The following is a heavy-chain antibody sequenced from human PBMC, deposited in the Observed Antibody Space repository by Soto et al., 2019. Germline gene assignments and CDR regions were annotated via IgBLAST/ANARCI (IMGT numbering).Heavy chain of an antibody. CDR3: ARSYCSGGSCPFDP. D-gene: IGHD2-15*01. J-gene: IGHJ5*02. CDR1: GGSISSGGYY. Sequence: SLSVTCTVSGGSISSGGYYGSWILQHPGKGLEWIGYIYYSGSTYYNPSLKSRVTISVDTSKNQFSLKLSSVTAADTAVYYCARSYCSGGSCPFDPSGQGTLVTVSS. CDR2: IYYSGST. V-gene: IGHV4-31*02.